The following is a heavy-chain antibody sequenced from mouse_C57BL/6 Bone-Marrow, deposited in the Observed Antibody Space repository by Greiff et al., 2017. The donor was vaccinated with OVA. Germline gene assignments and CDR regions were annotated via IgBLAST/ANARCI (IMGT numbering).Heavy chain of an antibody. V-gene: IGHV5-4*01. D-gene: IGHD2-4*01. CDR2: ISDGGSYT. CDR3: ARGEYDYDGSWFAY. CDR1: GFTFSSYA. J-gene: IGHJ3*01. Sequence: VQLKESGGGLVKPGGSLKLSCAASGFTFSSYAMSWVRQTPEKRLEWVATISDGGSYTYYPDNVKGRFTISRDNAKNNLYLQMSHLKSEDTAMYYWARGEYDYDGSWFAYWGQGTLVTVSA.